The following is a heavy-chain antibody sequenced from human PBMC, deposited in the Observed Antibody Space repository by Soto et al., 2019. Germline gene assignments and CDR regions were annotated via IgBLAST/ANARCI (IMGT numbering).Heavy chain of an antibody. CDR2: IVVGSGNT. V-gene: IGHV1-58*02. Sequence: ASVKVSCKASGFTFTSSAMQWVRQARGQRLEWIGWIVVGSGNTNYAQKFQERVTITRDMSTSTAYMELSSLRSEDTAVYYCARGTLFGVVIILDYYYYMDVWGKGTTVTVSS. J-gene: IGHJ6*03. D-gene: IGHD3-3*01. CDR1: GFTFTSSA. CDR3: ARGTLFGVVIILDYYYYMDV.